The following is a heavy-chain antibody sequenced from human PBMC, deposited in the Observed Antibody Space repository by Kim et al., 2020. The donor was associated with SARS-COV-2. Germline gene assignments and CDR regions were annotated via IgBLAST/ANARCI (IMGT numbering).Heavy chain of an antibody. D-gene: IGHD5-18*01. V-gene: IGHV4-39*01. CDR2: IVYTGTT. Sequence: SETLSLTCAVSGGSISRSDHYWGWIRQPPGKGLEWIGSIVYTGTTYYNPSLKSRVTISVDTSQNRFSLRLSSVTAADTAVYYCARLETYGYWEYYYAINVWGHGTTVTVSS. J-gene: IGHJ6*02. CDR1: GGSISRSDHY. CDR3: ARLETYGYWEYYYAINV.